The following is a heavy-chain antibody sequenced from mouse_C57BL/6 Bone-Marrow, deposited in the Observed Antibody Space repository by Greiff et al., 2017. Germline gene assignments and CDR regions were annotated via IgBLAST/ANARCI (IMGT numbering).Heavy chain of an antibody. J-gene: IGHJ2*01. V-gene: IGHV1-59*01. CDR1: GYTFTSYW. CDR3: ARGGYDPYYFDY. Sequence: VQLQQPGAELVRPGTSVKLSCKASGYTFTSYWMHWVKQRPGQGLEWIGVIDPSDSYTNYNQKFKGKATLTVDTSSSTAYMQLSSLTSEDSAVYYCARGGYDPYYFDYWGQGTTLTVSS. D-gene: IGHD2-2*01. CDR2: IDPSDSYT.